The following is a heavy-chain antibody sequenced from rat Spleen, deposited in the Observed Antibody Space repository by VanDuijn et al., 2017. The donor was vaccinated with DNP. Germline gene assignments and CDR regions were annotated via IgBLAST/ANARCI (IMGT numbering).Heavy chain of an antibody. Sequence: EVQVVETGGGLVQPGRSLKLSCVASGFTFNDYWMAWIRQVPGKGLEWIGAITGSGGGIYYSGSVKGRFTISRDNAKSTLYLQMDSLRSEDTATYYCASRAPGDYFYGGYFDYWGQGVMVTVSS. D-gene: IGHD1-6*01. CDR3: ASRAPGDYFYGGYFDY. V-gene: IGHV5-31*01. CDR2: ITGSGGGI. J-gene: IGHJ2*01. CDR1: GFTFNDYW.